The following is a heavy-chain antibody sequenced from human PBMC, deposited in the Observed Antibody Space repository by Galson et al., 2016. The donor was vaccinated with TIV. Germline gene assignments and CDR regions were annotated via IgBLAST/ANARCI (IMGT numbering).Heavy chain of an antibody. CDR2: ISWSSDSI. D-gene: IGHD3-3*01. CDR3: AKSDTIFGAVIGHDAFDV. Sequence: SLRLSCAASGFTFDDYAMYWVRQAPGKGLEWVSGISWSSDSIGYADSVKGRFTISRDNGKNSLYLEMNSLREEDTAFYYCAKSDTIFGAVIGHDAFDVWGQGTLVTVSS. J-gene: IGHJ3*01. V-gene: IGHV3-9*01. CDR1: GFTFDDYA.